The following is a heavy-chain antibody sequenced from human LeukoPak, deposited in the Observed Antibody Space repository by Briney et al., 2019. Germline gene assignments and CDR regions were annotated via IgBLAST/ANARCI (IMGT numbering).Heavy chain of an antibody. CDR3: ARYRDGYSLRPLDY. CDR1: GYTFTGYY. Sequence: ASVKVSCKASGYTFTGYYMHWVRQAPGQGLEWMGWINPNSGGTNYAQKFQGRVTMTRDTSISTAYMELSRLRSDDTAVYYCARYRDGYSLRPLDYWGQGTLVTVSS. D-gene: IGHD5-24*01. V-gene: IGHV1-2*02. CDR2: INPNSGGT. J-gene: IGHJ4*02.